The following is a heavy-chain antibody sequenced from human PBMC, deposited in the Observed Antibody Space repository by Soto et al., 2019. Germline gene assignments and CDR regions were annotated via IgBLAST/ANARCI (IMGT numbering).Heavy chain of an antibody. V-gene: IGHV4-30-2*01. J-gene: IGHJ5*02. CDR3: ARDIHYCSGGSCHNWFDP. D-gene: IGHD2-15*01. CDR1: GGSISSGVYS. Sequence: PSETLSLTCAVSGGSISSGVYSGSWIRQPPGKGLEWIGYIYHSGSTYYNPSLKSLVTISVDRSKNQFSLKLSSVTAADTAVYYCARDIHYCSGGSCHNWFDPWGQGPLVTVS. CDR2: IYHSGST.